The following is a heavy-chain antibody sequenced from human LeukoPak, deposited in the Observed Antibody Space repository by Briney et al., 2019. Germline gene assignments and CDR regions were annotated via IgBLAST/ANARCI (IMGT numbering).Heavy chain of an antibody. CDR1: GFTFDDYA. D-gene: IGHD5-12*01. CDR2: ISWNSGSI. J-gene: IGHJ4*02. Sequence: GGSLRLSCAASGFTFDDYAMHWVRQAPGKGLEWVSGISWNSGSIGYADSVKGRFTISRDNAKNSLYLQMNSLRAEDTALYYCAKDIGYSGSSHYFDYWGQGTLVTVS. V-gene: IGHV3-9*01. CDR3: AKDIGYSGSSHYFDY.